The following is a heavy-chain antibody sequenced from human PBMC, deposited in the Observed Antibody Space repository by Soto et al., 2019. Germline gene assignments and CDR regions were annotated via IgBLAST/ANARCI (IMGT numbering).Heavy chain of an antibody. CDR1: GGSINSSSYF. V-gene: IGHV4-39*01. Sequence: NPXGTLSLTCSVSGGSINSSSYFWGWVRQPPGKGLEWIGSIYYSGSTYYNPSLRSRVTISVDTSKNQFSLKLSSVTAADTAVFYCARHYSSGSRNWFDPWGQGTLVTVSS. D-gene: IGHD6-19*01. CDR2: IYYSGST. J-gene: IGHJ5*02. CDR3: ARHYSSGSRNWFDP.